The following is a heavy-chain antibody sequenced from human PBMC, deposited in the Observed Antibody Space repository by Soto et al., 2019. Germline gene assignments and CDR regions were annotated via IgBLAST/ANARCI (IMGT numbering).Heavy chain of an antibody. D-gene: IGHD6-13*01. CDR3: ARTYSSSWYGGRWFDP. CDR2: IYYSGST. Sequence: PSETLSLTXTVSGGSISSSSYYWGWIRQPPGKGLEWIGSIYYSGSTYYNPSLKSRVTISVDTSKNQFSLKLSSVTAADTAVYYCARTYSSSWYGGRWFDPWGQGTLVTVSS. V-gene: IGHV4-39*01. CDR1: GGSISSSSYY. J-gene: IGHJ5*02.